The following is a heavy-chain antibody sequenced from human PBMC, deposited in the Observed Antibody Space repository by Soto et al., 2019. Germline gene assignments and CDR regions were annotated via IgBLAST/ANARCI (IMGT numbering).Heavy chain of an antibody. V-gene: IGHV3-23*01. CDR3: AKKVNSGSGSQYFDY. D-gene: IGHD3-10*01. CDR2: FRGSGDDGTT. CDR1: GFTFSSYS. Sequence: RLSCVASGFTFSSYSMGWVRQAPGKGLEWVSGFRGSGDDGTTYYADSVKGRFTISRDNSKNMLFLQMNSLRAEDTAIYYCAKKVNSGSGSQYFDYWRQVPLVPVSS. J-gene: IGHJ4*02.